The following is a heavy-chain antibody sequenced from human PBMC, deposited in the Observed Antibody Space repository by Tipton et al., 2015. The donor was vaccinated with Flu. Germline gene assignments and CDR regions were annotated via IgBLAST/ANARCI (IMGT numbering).Heavy chain of an antibody. CDR2: VHRQGST. V-gene: IGHV4-38-2*01. J-gene: IGHJ3*02. Sequence: TLSLTCSVSGDSIASDYYWAWVRQPPGKGLEWIGNVHRQGSTYYSPSLRSRVTIAVDRSRNQFSLRLSSVTAVDTAMYYCARGDYGDYDHEADGFDIWGRGHWSPSLQ. CDR1: GDSIASDYY. D-gene: IGHD4-17*01. CDR3: ARGDYGDYDHEADGFDI.